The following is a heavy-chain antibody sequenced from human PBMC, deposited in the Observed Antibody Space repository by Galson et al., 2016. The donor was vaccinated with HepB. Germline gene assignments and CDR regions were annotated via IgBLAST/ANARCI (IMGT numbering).Heavy chain of an antibody. CDR2: ISTDGGTA. V-gene: IGHV3-74*01. Sequence: SLRLSCAASGFTFSSYWMHWVRQAPGKGLVWVSRISTDGGTANQADSVKGRFTISRENARNTVYLQMNSLTAEDTAVYYCGAFRGDSSGYGEYWSQGTLVTVSS. D-gene: IGHD5-18*01. CDR3: GAFRGDSSGYGEY. J-gene: IGHJ4*02. CDR1: GFTFSSYW.